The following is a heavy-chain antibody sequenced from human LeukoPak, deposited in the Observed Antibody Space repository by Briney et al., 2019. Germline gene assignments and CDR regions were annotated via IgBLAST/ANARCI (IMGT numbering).Heavy chain of an antibody. Sequence: GGSLRLSCAASGFTFSRYAMHWVRQAPGKGLESVSAISSNGGSTYYASSVKGRFTISRDNSKNTLYLQMGSLRAEDLAVYYCARDFGLTGKVDYWGQGTLVTVSS. D-gene: IGHD1-20*01. CDR1: GFTFSRYA. V-gene: IGHV3-64*01. CDR3: ARDFGLTGKVDY. CDR2: ISSNGGST. J-gene: IGHJ4*02.